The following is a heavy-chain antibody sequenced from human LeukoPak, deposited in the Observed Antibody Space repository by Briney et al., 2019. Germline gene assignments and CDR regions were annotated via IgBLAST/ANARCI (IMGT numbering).Heavy chain of an antibody. CDR1: GYSFTSYW. V-gene: IGHV5-51*01. J-gene: IGHJ6*03. CDR3: ARLDQTYYDFWSGYYTYYYMDV. D-gene: IGHD3-3*01. CDR2: IYPGGSDT. Sequence: GESLKISCKGSGYSFTSYWIGWVRQMPGKGLECMGIIYPGGSDTRYSPSFQGQVTISADKSISTAYLQWSSLKASDTAMYYCARLDQTYYDFWSGYYTYYYMDVWGKGTTVTVSS.